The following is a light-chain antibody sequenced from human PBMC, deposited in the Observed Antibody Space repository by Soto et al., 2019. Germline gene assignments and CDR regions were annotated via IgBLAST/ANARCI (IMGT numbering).Light chain of an antibody. V-gene: IGKV3-15*01. J-gene: IGKJ5*01. CDR3: KKYKNWPLIT. CDR2: DAS. Sequence: EIVMTQSPATLSVSPGERATLSCRASQSVSSSLAWYQQKPGQAPRLLIYDASTRPTGLPSRFSGSGSGTEFTLTPRALQSEDFAVYYGKKYKNWPLITSGQGTRLEF. CDR1: QSVSSS.